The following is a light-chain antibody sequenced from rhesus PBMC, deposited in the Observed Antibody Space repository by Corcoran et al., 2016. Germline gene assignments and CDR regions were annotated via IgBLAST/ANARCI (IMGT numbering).Light chain of an antibody. J-gene: IGKJ1*01. V-gene: IGKV1-74*01. Sequence: DIQMTQSPPSLSASVGDRVTITCRASENVNNHLHWYQQKPGKAPKLLIYKASTLQSGVPSRFSGSGSGTDFTLPLSSLQPEDVATYYCQHSYGTPRTFGQGTKVEIK. CDR2: KAS. CDR3: QHSYGTPRT. CDR1: ENVNNH.